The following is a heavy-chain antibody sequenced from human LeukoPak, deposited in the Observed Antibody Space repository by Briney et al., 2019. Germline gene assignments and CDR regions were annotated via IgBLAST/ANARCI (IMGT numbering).Heavy chain of an antibody. J-gene: IGHJ4*02. V-gene: IGHV3-9*01. CDR1: GFTFDDYA. Sequence: PGGSLRLSCAASGFTFDDYAMHWVRQAPGKGLEWVSGISWNSGSIGYADSVKGRFTISRDNAKNSLYLQMNSLRAEDTALYYCAKAVTHPGYCSSTSCTWIQPPDYWGQGTLVTVSS. CDR2: ISWNSGSI. D-gene: IGHD2-2*01. CDR3: AKAVTHPGYCSSTSCTWIQPPDY.